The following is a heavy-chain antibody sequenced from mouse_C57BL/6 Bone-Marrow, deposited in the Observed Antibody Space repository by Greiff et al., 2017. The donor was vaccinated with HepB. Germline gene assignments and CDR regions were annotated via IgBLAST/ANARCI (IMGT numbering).Heavy chain of an antibody. CDR1: GFTFSDYY. J-gene: IGHJ3*01. D-gene: IGHD1-1*01. CDR2: ISNGGGST. V-gene: IGHV5-12*01. Sequence: DVQLVESGGGLVQPGGSLKLSCAASGFTFSDYYMYWVRQTPEKRLEWVAYISNGGGSTYYPDTVKGRFTISRDNAKNTLYLQMSRLKSEDTAMYYCARRDYYCMFAYWGQGTLVTVSA. CDR3: ARRDYYCMFAY.